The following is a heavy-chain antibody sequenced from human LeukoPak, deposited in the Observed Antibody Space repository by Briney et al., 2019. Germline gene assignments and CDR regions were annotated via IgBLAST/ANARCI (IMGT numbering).Heavy chain of an antibody. Sequence: ESGATLVGPTPTLTLTCTFSGLSLNTRSLGVGWVRQPPAKDRGWVALIYWDDDRRYSPSLKSRLFITKDTSGNQVGLTVTSLDPLDTATYYCARSSHSSTGSYWGLDYWGQGTLVTVSS. J-gene: IGHJ4*02. CDR1: GLSLNTRSLG. CDR3: ARSSHSSTGSYWGLDY. D-gene: IGHD1-26*01. CDR2: IYWDDDR. V-gene: IGHV2-5*02.